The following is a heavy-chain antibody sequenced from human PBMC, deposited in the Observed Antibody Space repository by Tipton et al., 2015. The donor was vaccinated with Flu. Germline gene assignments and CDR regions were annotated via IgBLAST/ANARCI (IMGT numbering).Heavy chain of an antibody. V-gene: IGHV4-4*07. Sequence: LSLTCNVSGGSIHNYYWSWIRQPAGKELEWIGRIFSTGRTNYNPSLKSRVTMSVDASKNQFSLHLSSVTAADTAFYYCARESDYGDYYFDYWGQGSPVIVSS. CDR3: ARESDYGDYYFDY. D-gene: IGHD4-17*01. J-gene: IGHJ4*02. CDR2: IFSTGRT. CDR1: GGSIHNYY.